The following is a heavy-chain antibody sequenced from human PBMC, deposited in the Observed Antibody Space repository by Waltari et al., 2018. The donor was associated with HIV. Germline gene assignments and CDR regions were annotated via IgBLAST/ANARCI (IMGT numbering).Heavy chain of an antibody. D-gene: IGHD3-22*01. J-gene: IGHJ4*02. Sequence: QITLKESGPTLVKPTQTLTLTCTFSGFSLSTSGVGVVWLRQPPGKALEWLALIYWNDDKRYSPSLKSRLTITKDTSKNQVVLTMTNMDPVDTATYYCAHADPNYYDSSGLDYWGQGTLVTVSS. V-gene: IGHV2-5*01. CDR3: AHADPNYYDSSGLDY. CDR2: IYWNDDK. CDR1: GFSLSTSGVG.